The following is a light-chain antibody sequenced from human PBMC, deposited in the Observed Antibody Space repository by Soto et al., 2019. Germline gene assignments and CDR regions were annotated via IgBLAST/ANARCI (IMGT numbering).Light chain of an antibody. V-gene: IGKV3-20*01. Sequence: EVVLTQSPDTLSLSPGERATLSCRASQTVSSSLAWYQQKPGQAPRLLISGASSRAADIPDRFSGSGSGTDFTLTINRLEPEDFAVYYCQQYGGSPRTFGQGTKVDIK. CDR1: QTVSSS. CDR2: GAS. CDR3: QQYGGSPRT. J-gene: IGKJ1*01.